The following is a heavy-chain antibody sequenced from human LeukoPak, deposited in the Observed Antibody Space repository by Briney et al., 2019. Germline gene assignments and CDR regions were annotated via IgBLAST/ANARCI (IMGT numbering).Heavy chain of an antibody. CDR3: AGNAEYYFDY. J-gene: IGHJ4*02. CDR1: RGTFSSYA. CDR2: IIPIFGTA. Sequence: ASVKVSCKASRGTFSSYAISWVRQAPGQGLEWMGGIIPIFGTANYAQKFQGRVTITTDESTSTAYMELSSLRSEDTAVYYCAGNAEYYFDYWGQGTLVTVSS. D-gene: IGHD2-8*01. V-gene: IGHV1-69*05.